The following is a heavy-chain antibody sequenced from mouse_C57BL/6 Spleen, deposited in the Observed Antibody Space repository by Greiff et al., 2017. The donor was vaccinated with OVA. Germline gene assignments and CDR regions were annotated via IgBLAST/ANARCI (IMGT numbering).Heavy chain of an antibody. J-gene: IGHJ4*01. Sequence: VQLKQSGPELVKPGASVKISCKASGYSFTDYNMNWVKQSNGKSLEWIGVINPNYGTTSYNQKFKGKATLTVDQSSSTAYMQLNSLTSVDSAVYYCASYYYGSSPYYYAMDYWGQGTSVTVSS. CDR1: GYSFTDYN. V-gene: IGHV1-39*01. D-gene: IGHD1-1*01. CDR3: ASYYYGSSPYYYAMDY. CDR2: INPNYGTT.